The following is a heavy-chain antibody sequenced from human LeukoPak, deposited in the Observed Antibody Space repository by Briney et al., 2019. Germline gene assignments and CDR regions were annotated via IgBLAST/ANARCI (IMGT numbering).Heavy chain of an antibody. J-gene: IGHJ5*02. Sequence: SETLSLTCTVSGGSISSYYWSWIRQPPGKGLEWIGYIYYSGSINYNPSLKSRVTISVDTSKNQFSLKLSSVTAADTAVYYCARGGDSAWFDPWGQGTLVTVSS. D-gene: IGHD2-21*02. CDR2: IYYSGSI. V-gene: IGHV4-59*01. CDR3: ARGGDSAWFDP. CDR1: GGSISSYY.